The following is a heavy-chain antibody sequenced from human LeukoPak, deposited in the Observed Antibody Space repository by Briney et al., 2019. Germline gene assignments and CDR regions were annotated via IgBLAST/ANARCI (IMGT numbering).Heavy chain of an antibody. V-gene: IGHV5-51*01. CDR2: IYPGDSDT. Sequence: GESLKISCKGSGYSFTNYWIGWVRQMPGKGLEWMGIIYPGDSDTRYSPSFQGQVTISADKSISTAYLQWSSLKASDTAMYYCVRRGIAAAGTADWFDPWGQGTLVTVSS. CDR1: GYSFTNYW. CDR3: VRRGIAAAGTADWFDP. D-gene: IGHD6-13*01. J-gene: IGHJ5*02.